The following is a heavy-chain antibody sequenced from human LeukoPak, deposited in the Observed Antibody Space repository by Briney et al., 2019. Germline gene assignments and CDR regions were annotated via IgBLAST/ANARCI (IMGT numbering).Heavy chain of an antibody. Sequence: GASVKVSCKASGYTFTSYGISWVRQAPGQGLEWMGWISAYNGNTNYAQKLQGRVTMTTDTSTSTAYMELRSLRSDDTAVYYCARDLYGDYFDAFDIWGQETMVTVSS. J-gene: IGHJ3*02. CDR3: ARDLYGDYFDAFDI. CDR2: ISAYNGNT. CDR1: GYTFTSYG. V-gene: IGHV1-18*01. D-gene: IGHD4-17*01.